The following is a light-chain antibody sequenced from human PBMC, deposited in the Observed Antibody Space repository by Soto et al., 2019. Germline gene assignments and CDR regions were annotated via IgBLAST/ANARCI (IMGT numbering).Light chain of an antibody. CDR2: EVS. CDR3: SSYTSSSTYV. J-gene: IGLJ1*01. Sequence: QSALSQRASVSGSPGQSITISCTGTSGDVGTYNYVSWYQLHPGKAPKLMVYEVSNRPSGVSNRFSGSKSGNTASLTISGLQAEDEADYHCSSYTSSSTYVFGTGTKVTVL. V-gene: IGLV2-14*01. CDR1: SGDVGTYNY.